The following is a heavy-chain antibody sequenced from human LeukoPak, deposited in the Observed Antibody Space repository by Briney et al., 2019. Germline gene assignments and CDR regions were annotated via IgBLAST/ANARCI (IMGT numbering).Heavy chain of an antibody. CDR3: ARDGSAPLGY. Sequence: GGSLRLSCAASGFTFSSYAMNWVRQAPGKGLEYVSAISSNGGSTYYASSVKGRSTISRDNSKNTLYLQMGSLRAEDMAVYYCARDGSAPLGYWGQGTLVTVSS. V-gene: IGHV3-64*01. CDR1: GFTFSSYA. D-gene: IGHD1-26*01. J-gene: IGHJ4*02. CDR2: ISSNGGST.